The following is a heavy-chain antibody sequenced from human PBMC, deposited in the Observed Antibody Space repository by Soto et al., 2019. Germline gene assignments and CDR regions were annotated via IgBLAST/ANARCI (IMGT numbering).Heavy chain of an antibody. D-gene: IGHD6-6*01. CDR1: GGSISSGGYS. Sequence: PSETLSLTCTVSGGSISSGGYSWSWIRQHPVKCLEWIGYIYYSGSTYYNPSLKSRVTISVDTSKNQFSLKLSSVTAADTAVYYCARAPTRIAALFVPWGQGTLVTVSS. CDR3: ARAPTRIAALFVP. J-gene: IGHJ5*02. CDR2: IYYSGST. V-gene: IGHV4-31*03.